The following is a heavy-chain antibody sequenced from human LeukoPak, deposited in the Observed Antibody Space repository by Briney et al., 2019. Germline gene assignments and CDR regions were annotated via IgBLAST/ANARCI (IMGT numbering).Heavy chain of an antibody. D-gene: IGHD2-15*01. CDR3: ARSPVVVVAAPYYFDY. CDR2: TYHSGST. V-gene: IGHV4-38-2*02. Sequence: PSETLSLTCTVSGYSIRSGYFWGWIRQPPGKGLEWIGSTYHSGSTYYNPSLKSRVTISMDTSKNQFSLKLSSVTAADTAVYYCARSPVVVVAAPYYFDYWGQGTLVTVSS. CDR1: GYSIRSGYF. J-gene: IGHJ4*02.